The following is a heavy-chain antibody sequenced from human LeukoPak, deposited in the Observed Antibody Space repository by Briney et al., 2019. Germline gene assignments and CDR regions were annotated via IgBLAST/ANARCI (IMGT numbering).Heavy chain of an antibody. D-gene: IGHD3-3*01. CDR1: GGSISSGGYY. Sequence: SETLSLTCTVSGGSISSGGYYWSWIRQHPGKGLEWIGYIYYSGSTYYNPSLKSRVTISVDTSKNQFSLKLSSVTAADTAVYYCARAVYDFWSGSQIDGMDVWGQGTTVTVSS. CDR3: ARAVYDFWSGSQIDGMDV. J-gene: IGHJ6*02. CDR2: IYYSGST. V-gene: IGHV4-31*03.